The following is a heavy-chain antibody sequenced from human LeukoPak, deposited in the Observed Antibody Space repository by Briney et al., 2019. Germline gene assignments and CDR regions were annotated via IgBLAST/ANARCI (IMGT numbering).Heavy chain of an antibody. D-gene: IGHD6-19*01. CDR2: IIPISGTA. Sequence: ASVKVSCKASGGTFSSYAISWVRQAPGQGLEWMGGIIPISGTANYAQKFQGRVTITADKSTSTAYMELSSLRSEDTAVYYCAREEGIAVAGTIKTDCWGQGTLVTVSS. CDR1: GGTFSSYA. CDR3: AREEGIAVAGTIKTDC. J-gene: IGHJ4*02. V-gene: IGHV1-69*06.